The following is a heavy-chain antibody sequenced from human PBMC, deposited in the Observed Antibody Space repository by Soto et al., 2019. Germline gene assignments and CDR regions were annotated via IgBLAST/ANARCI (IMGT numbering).Heavy chain of an antibody. J-gene: IGHJ4*02. Sequence: QVQLVESGGGVVQPGGSLRLSCAASGFTFSRDGMHWVRQAPGKGLEWLAVIWFDGSNENYADSVKGRFTISRDNYKNRLYLQMNSLRVEDTAVYYCARDQGWVFDYWGQGTLVTVSS. CDR2: IWFDGSNE. CDR1: GFTFSRDG. V-gene: IGHV3-33*01. CDR3: ARDQGWVFDY. D-gene: IGHD6-19*01.